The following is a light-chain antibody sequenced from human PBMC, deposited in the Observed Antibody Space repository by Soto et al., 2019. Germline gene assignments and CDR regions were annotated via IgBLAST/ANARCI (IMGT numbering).Light chain of an antibody. V-gene: IGLV2-14*01. Sequence: QPVLTQPASVSGSPGQSITISCTGTSSDVGLYDYVSWYQQHPGKAPKLMIYEVSNRPSGISDRFSGSKSGNTASLTISGLQAEDEADYYCFSYTTSDTYVFGTATKLTVL. CDR3: FSYTTSDTYV. CDR1: SSDVGLYDY. CDR2: EVS. J-gene: IGLJ1*01.